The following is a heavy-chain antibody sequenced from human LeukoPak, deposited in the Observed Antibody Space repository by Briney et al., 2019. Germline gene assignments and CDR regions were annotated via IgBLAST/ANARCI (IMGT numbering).Heavy chain of an antibody. CDR2: ISWDGGST. Sequence: GGSLRLSCAASGFTFDDYTMHWVRQAPGKGLEWVSLISWDGGSTYYVDSVKGRFTISRDNSKNSLYLQMNSLRTEDTALYYCAKGIVGATTYFDYWGQGTLVTVSS. J-gene: IGHJ4*02. CDR3: AKGIVGATTYFDY. D-gene: IGHD1-26*01. CDR1: GFTFDDYT. V-gene: IGHV3-43*01.